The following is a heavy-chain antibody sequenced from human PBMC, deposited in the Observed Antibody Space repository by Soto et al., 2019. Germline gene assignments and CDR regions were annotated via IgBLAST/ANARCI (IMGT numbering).Heavy chain of an antibody. CDR3: ARVSRIVVPAGAYYYYYGMDV. CDR1: GFIFNAYG. J-gene: IGHJ6*02. Sequence: PGGSLRLSCAASGFIFNAYGIHWVRQAPDRGLEWVAVVSYNGDNKYYGDSVKGRFTISRDNPKNTAYLEMTSLRPEDTAVYYCARVSRIVVPAGAYYYYYGMDVWGQGTTVTVSS. V-gene: IGHV3-30*03. CDR2: VSYNGDNK. D-gene: IGHD2-2*01.